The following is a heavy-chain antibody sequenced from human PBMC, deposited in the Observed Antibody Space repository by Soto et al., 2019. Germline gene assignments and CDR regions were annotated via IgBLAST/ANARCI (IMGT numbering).Heavy chain of an antibody. D-gene: IGHD2-15*01. J-gene: IGHJ3*01. CDR1: GYIFTSYW. CDR2: IYHGDFGT. V-gene: IGHV3-53*01. CDR3: ARGAVAEAFDV. Sequence: PGESLKISCKGSGYIFTSYWIGWVRQAPGKGLEWVSLIYHGDFGTYYADSVKGRFTISRDNSKNTVYLQMNSVRVDDTALYYCARGAVAEAFDVWGQGTMVTVSS.